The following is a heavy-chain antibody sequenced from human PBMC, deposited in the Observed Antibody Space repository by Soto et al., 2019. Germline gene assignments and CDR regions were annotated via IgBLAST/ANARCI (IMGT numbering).Heavy chain of an antibody. CDR3: ARVPQQLSPYYFDY. CDR1: GFTVSSNY. D-gene: IGHD5-18*01. J-gene: IGHJ4*02. Sequence: EVQLVESGGGLVQPGGSLRLSCAASGFTVSSNYMSWVRQAPGKGLEWVSVIYSGGSTYYADSVKGRFTISRDNSKNTLYLQMNSLRAEDTAVYYCARVPQQLSPYYFDYWGQGTLVTVSS. V-gene: IGHV3-66*01. CDR2: IYSGGST.